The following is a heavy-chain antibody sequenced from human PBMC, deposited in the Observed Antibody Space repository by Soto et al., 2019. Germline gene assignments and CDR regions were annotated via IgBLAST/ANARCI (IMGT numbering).Heavy chain of an antibody. CDR1: GFTFSSYA. CDR2: ISYDGSNK. D-gene: IGHD2-15*01. J-gene: IGHJ4*02. Sequence: QVQLVESGGGVVQPGRSLRLSCAASGFTFSSYAMHWVRQAPGKGLEWVAVISYDGSNKYYADSVKGRFTISRDNSKNTLYLQMNSLRAEDTAVYYCARGNCSGGSCYLRYSDYFDYWGQGTLVTVSS. CDR3: ARGNCSGGSCYLRYSDYFDY. V-gene: IGHV3-30-3*01.